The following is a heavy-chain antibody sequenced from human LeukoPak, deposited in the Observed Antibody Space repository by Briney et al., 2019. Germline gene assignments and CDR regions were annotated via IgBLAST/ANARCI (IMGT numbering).Heavy chain of an antibody. J-gene: IGHJ5*01. V-gene: IGHV1-18*01. CDR3: ARDLWNFYDDSGYNRDFDS. D-gene: IGHD3-22*01. CDR2: IGTYGGDT. CDR1: SR. Sequence: SRVSWVRQAPGQGLEWMGWIGTYGGDTYYAQKFQLRITVTTDTSTSTLYMELRNLRSDDTAVCYCARDLWNFYDDSGYNRDFDSWGQGALVTVSS.